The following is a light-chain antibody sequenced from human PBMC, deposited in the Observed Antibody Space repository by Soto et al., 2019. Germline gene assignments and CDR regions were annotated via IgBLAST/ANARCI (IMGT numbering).Light chain of an antibody. CDR2: EAT. Sequence: QSALTQPASVSGSPGQSITISCTGSSNDAGGYKFVSWYRQHPGKVPQLLIYEATKRPAGVSHRFSGSKSENTASLTISGLQSEDEGDYFCCSYAGRSIYVFGTGTKLTVL. CDR3: CSYAGRSIYV. V-gene: IGLV2-23*01. CDR1: SNDAGGYKF. J-gene: IGLJ1*01.